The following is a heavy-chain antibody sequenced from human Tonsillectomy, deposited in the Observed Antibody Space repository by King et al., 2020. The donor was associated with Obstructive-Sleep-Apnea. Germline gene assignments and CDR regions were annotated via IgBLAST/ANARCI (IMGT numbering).Heavy chain of an antibody. D-gene: IGHD4-17*01. CDR1: GYSFTSYW. CDR2: IYPGDSDT. Sequence: VQLVESGAEVKKPGESLKISCKGSGYSFTSYWIGWVRQMPGKGLEWMGIIYPGDSDTRYSPSFQGQVTISGDKSISTAYLQWSSLKASDTAMYYCAGLTDYGDYEAAFDYWGQGTLVTVSS. V-gene: IGHV5-51*01. J-gene: IGHJ4*02. CDR3: AGLTDYGDYEAAFDY.